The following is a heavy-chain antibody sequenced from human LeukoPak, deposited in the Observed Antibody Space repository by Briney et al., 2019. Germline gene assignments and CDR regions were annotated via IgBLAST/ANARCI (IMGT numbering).Heavy chain of an antibody. V-gene: IGHV1-46*02. D-gene: IGHD2-8*01. CDR3: AADNSSSLIDTWWFDP. Sequence: ASVKVSCKASGNTFNRHYVHWVRQAPGQGLEWMGIINPSGDRTTYVQRFQGRVTMTRDTSANTVYMEISNLRSEDTAVYFCAADNSSSLIDTWWFDPWGQGTLITVSS. CDR1: GNTFNRHY. CDR2: INPSGDRT. J-gene: IGHJ5*02.